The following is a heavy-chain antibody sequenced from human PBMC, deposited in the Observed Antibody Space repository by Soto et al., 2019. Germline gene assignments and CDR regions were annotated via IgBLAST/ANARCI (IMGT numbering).Heavy chain of an antibody. Sequence: QVQLVQSGAEVKKPGASVKVSCKASGYTFTSYGISWVRQAPGQGLEWRGWISAYNGNTNYAQKLQGRVTMTTDTSTSTAYMELRSLRSDDTAVYYCASSNRITMVRGVAYYFDYWGQGTLVTVSS. CDR2: ISAYNGNT. J-gene: IGHJ4*02. V-gene: IGHV1-18*01. D-gene: IGHD3-10*01. CDR1: GYTFTSYG. CDR3: ASSNRITMVRGVAYYFDY.